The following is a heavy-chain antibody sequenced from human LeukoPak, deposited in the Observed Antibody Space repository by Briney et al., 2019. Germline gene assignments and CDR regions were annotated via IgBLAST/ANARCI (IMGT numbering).Heavy chain of an antibody. CDR1: VFTLRTSA. J-gene: IGHJ4*02. CDR3: RFYTSASDY. D-gene: IGHD3-22*01. CDR2: IRASDDTT. Sequence: GGSLRLSCEVFVFTLRTSAMCWVRQAPGKGRECVSRIRASDDTTYYVDSAKGRFTVSRDNSKNTLYLKMNSPRVEDTAVYYCRFYTSASDYWAQGTLVTVSS. V-gene: IGHV3-23*01.